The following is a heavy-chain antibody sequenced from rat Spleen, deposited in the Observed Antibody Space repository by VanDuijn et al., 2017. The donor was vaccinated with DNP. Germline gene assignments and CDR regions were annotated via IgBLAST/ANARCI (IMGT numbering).Heavy chain of an antibody. CDR1: GFTFNNYW. Sequence: EVQLVESGGGLVQPGRSLKLSCAASGFTFNNYWMTWIRQVPGKGVEWVASIPGSGGSTYYRDSVKGRFTISRDNAETTLYLHMDSLTSEETATYYCTTTNNWFAYWGQGTLVTVSS. CDR2: IPGSGGST. J-gene: IGHJ3*01. CDR3: TTTNNWFAY. V-gene: IGHV5-31*01.